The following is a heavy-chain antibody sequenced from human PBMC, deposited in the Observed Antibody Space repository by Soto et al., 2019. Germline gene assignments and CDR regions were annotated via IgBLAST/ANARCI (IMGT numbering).Heavy chain of an antibody. CDR3: ARRDYGDGSHWGFDY. CDR2: ISTSRSYR. CDR1: GFIFSDYY. D-gene: IGHD4-17*01. J-gene: IGHJ4*02. Sequence: QVHLVESGGGLVKPGGSLRLSCVASGFIFSDYYMSWIRQAPGKGLEWVSHISTSRSYRSYADSVKGRFIISRDNARNSLYLQMNSRGAEDTAVYYCARRDYGDGSHWGFDYWGQGTLVTVSS. V-gene: IGHV3-11*06.